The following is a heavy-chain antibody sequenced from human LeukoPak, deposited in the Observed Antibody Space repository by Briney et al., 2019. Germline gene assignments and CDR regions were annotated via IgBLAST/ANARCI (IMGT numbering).Heavy chain of an antibody. CDR3: ARGRDAYKVGY. Sequence: SETLSLTCTVSGGSISSFDSYCSWIRQHPGKGLEWIGCVYYSGSTYFNPSLKSRVTISVDTSKNPFSLNLSSVTAADTAVYYCARGRDAYKVGYWGQGTLVTVSS. CDR2: VYYSGST. D-gene: IGHD5-24*01. V-gene: IGHV4-31*03. CDR1: GGSISSFDSY. J-gene: IGHJ4*02.